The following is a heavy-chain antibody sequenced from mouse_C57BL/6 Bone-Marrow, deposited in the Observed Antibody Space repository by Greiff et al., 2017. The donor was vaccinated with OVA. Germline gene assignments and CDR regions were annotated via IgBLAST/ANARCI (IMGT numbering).Heavy chain of an antibody. D-gene: IGHD2-1*01. J-gene: IGHJ4*01. CDR3: AREGGGNYPLYAMDY. CDR1: GYTFTDYY. Sequence: VQLQQSGPELVKPGASVKISCKASGYTFTDYYMNWVKQSHGKSLEWIGDINPNNGGTSYNQKFKGKATLTVDKSSSTAYMELRSLTSEDSAVYYCAREGGGNYPLYAMDYWGQGTSVTVS. CDR2: INPNNGGT. V-gene: IGHV1-26*01.